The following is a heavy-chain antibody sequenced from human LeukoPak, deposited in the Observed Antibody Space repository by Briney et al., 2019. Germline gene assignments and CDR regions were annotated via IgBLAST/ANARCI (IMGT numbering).Heavy chain of an antibody. V-gene: IGHV3-43*01. CDR2: ISWDGGST. CDR3: AKAPWGRGYCSGGSCYPDPFDY. CDR1: GFTFDDYT. Sequence: PGRSLRLSCAASGFTFDDYTMHWVRQAPGKGLEWVSLISWDGGSTYYADSVKGRFTISRDNSKNSLYLQMNSLRTEDTALYYCAKAPWGRGYCSGGSCYPDPFDYWGQGTLVTVSS. J-gene: IGHJ4*02. D-gene: IGHD2-15*01.